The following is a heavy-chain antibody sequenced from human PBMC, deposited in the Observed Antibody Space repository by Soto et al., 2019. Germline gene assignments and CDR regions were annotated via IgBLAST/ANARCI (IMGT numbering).Heavy chain of an antibody. V-gene: IGHV1-2*04. CDR1: GYTFTGYY. Sequence: ASVKVSCKASGYTFTGYYMHWVRQAPGQGLEWMGWINPNSGGTNYAQKFQGWVTMTRDTSISTAYMELSRLRSDDTAVYYCARDSCSSTSCYAEGNWFDPWGQGTLVTVSS. J-gene: IGHJ5*02. CDR2: INPNSGGT. D-gene: IGHD2-2*01. CDR3: ARDSCSSTSCYAEGNWFDP.